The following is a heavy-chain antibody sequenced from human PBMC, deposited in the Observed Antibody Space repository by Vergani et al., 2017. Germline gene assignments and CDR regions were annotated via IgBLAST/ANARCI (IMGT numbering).Heavy chain of an antibody. V-gene: IGHV3-23*04. CDR2: VSGSSATP. J-gene: IGHJ4*02. CDR1: GFTFSRHW. CDR3: TXGSRGYTGYFFDY. Sequence: EVQLVESGGGLVQPGGSLRLSCAASGFTFSRHWMHWVRQAPGKGLVWVSSVSGSSATPYYADSVKGRFIISRDNSKNTLHLQMNSLRADDTAVYYCTXGSRGYTGYFFDYWGQGTLATVSS. D-gene: IGHD5-12*01.